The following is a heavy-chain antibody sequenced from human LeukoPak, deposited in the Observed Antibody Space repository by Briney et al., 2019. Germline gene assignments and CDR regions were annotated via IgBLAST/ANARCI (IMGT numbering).Heavy chain of an antibody. D-gene: IGHD2-15*01. J-gene: IGHJ6*01. CDR2: ISSSSSYI. Sequence: GGSLRLSCAASGFTFSSYTMNWVRQAPGKGLEWGSYISSSSSYIYYADSVKGRFTISRDNAENSLYLQMNSLRAEDTAVYYCARGSEGYCSGGGCYYGMDAWGQGTTVTVSS. V-gene: IGHV3-21*01. CDR3: ARGSEGYCSGGGCYYGMDA. CDR1: GFTFSSYT.